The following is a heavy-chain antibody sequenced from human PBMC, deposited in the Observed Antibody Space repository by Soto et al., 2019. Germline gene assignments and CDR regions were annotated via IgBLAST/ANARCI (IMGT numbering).Heavy chain of an antibody. V-gene: IGHV4-59*01. CDR2: IYYSGST. CDR1: CGSISSYY. CDR3: AGGYYGSGSYPLGY. Sequence: SETLSLTCTVSCGSISSYYWSWIRQPPGKGLEWIGYIYYSGSTNYNPSLKSRVTISVDTSKNQFSLKLSSVTAADTAVYYCAGGYYGSGSYPLGYWGQGTLVTVSS. J-gene: IGHJ4*02. D-gene: IGHD3-10*01.